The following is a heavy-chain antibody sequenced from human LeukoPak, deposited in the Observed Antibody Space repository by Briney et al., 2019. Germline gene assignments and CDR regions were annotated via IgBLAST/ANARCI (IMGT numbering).Heavy chain of an antibody. V-gene: IGHV3-7*01. CDR3: ASGRQLGY. J-gene: IGHJ4*02. CDR1: RFTFSNHW. D-gene: IGHD6-13*01. Sequence: GRSLRLPCAASRFTFSNHWGSWVRQAPGKALERVANIKEEGSEKYYVDSVKGRFTLSRDNARNSLYLQMNSLRAEDTAVYYCASGRQLGYWGQGTLVTVSS. CDR2: IKEEGSEK.